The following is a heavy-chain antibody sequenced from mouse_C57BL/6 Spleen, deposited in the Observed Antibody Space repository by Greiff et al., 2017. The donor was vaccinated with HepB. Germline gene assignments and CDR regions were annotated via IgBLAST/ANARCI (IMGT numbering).Heavy chain of an antibody. V-gene: IGHV14-3*01. CDR3: ARGDYDRGYARDY. J-gene: IGHJ4*01. D-gene: IGHD2-4*01. CDR1: GFNIKNTY. CDR2: IDPANGNT. Sequence: DVQLQESVAELVRPGASVKLSCTASGFNIKNTYMHWVKQRPEQGLEWIGRIDPANGNTKYAPKFQGKATITADTSSNTAYLQLSSRTSEDTSIYYCARGDYDRGYARDYWGQGTSVTVSS.